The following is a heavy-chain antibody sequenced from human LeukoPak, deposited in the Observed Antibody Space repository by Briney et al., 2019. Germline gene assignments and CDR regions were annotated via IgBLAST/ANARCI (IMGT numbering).Heavy chain of an antibody. V-gene: IGHV4-59*01. D-gene: IGHD6-19*01. CDR3: ARYSSGWRSFDI. J-gene: IGHJ3*02. CDR1: GGSISSYY. Sequence: SETLSLTCTVSGGSISSYYWSWVRQPPGKGLEWIGYIYYSGSTNYNPSLKSRVTISVDTSKNQFSLNLSSVTAADTAVYYCARYSSGWRSFDIWGQGTMVTVSS. CDR2: IYYSGST.